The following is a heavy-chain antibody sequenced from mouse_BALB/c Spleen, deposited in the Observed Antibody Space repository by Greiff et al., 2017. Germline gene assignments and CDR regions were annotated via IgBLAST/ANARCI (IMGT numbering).Heavy chain of an antibody. CDR2: IYPGNSDT. Sequence: VHVKQSGTVLARPGASVKMSCKASGYTFTSYWMHWVKQRPGQGLEWIGAIYPGNSDTSYNQKFKGKAKLTAVTSTSTAYMELSSLTNEDSAVYYCTGVLRYAMDYWGQGTSVTVSS. D-gene: IGHD1-1*01. V-gene: IGHV1-5*01. CDR3: TGVLRYAMDY. J-gene: IGHJ4*01. CDR1: GYTFTSYW.